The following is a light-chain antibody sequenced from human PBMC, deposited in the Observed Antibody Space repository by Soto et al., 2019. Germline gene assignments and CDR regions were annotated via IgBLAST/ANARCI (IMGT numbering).Light chain of an antibody. CDR2: DAS. Sequence: DIQMTQSPSTLSASVGDRVTITCRASQSISRWLAWYQQKPGKAPKLLIYDASNLESGVPPRFSGSGCGTEFSLTITSLQPDDFGTYYCQQYNYCLTFGQGTRVEIK. V-gene: IGKV1-5*01. CDR3: QQYNYCLT. CDR1: QSISRW. J-gene: IGKJ1*01.